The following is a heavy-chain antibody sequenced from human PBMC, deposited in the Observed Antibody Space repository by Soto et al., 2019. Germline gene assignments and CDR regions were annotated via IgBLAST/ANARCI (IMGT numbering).Heavy chain of an antibody. CDR2: INAGNGNT. Sequence: GASVKVSCKASGYTFTSYAMHWVRQAPGQRLEWMGRINAGNGNTKYSQKFQGRVTITRDTSASTAYMELNSLKTEDTAVYYCTSSDIGIFGVVTQPDYYYYGMDVWGQGTTVTVSS. V-gene: IGHV1-3*01. CDR3: TSSDIGIFGVVTQPDYYYYGMDV. CDR1: GYTFTSYA. D-gene: IGHD3-3*01. J-gene: IGHJ6*02.